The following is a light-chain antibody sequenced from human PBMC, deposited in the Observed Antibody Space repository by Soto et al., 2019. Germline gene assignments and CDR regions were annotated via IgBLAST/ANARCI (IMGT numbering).Light chain of an antibody. J-gene: IGKJ5*01. V-gene: IGKV1-33*01. CDR3: QQYESLPLT. CDR2: DAS. Sequence: DIQMTQSPSYLSASVGDRFTSTCQASQDINKNLIWYQQKKGKAPKXXIYDASDLETGVPSRFSGSGYGTGFTFTISSLQTEDFATYYCQQYESLPLTFGQGTRLEIK. CDR1: QDINKN.